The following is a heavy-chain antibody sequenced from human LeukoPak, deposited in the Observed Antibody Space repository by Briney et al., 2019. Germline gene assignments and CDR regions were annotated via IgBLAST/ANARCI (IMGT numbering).Heavy chain of an antibody. Sequence: GASVKVSCKASGGTFSSYAIGWVRQAPGQGLEWMGGIIPIFGTANYAQKFQGRVTITADESTSTAYMELSSLRSEDTAVYYCARDIHDILTGYYVSHWFDPWGQGTLVTVSS. D-gene: IGHD3-9*01. CDR3: ARDIHDILTGYYVSHWFDP. V-gene: IGHV1-69*13. CDR2: IIPIFGTA. CDR1: GGTFSSYA. J-gene: IGHJ5*02.